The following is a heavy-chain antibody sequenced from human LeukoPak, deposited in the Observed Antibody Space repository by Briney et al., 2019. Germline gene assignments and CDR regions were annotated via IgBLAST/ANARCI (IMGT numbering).Heavy chain of an antibody. CDR2: INWNGGST. D-gene: IGHD1-1*01. CDR3: ARDQDWNDRGGLDY. V-gene: IGHV3-20*04. CDR1: GFTFDDYG. J-gene: IGHJ4*02. Sequence: GGSLRLSCAASGFTFDDYGMSWVRQAPGEGLEWVSGINWNGGSTGYADSVKGRFTISRDNAKNSLYLQMNSLRAEDTAVYYCARDQDWNDRGGLDYWGQGTLVIVSS.